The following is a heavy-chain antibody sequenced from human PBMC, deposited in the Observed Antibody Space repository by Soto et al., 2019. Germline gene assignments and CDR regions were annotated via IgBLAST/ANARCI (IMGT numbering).Heavy chain of an antibody. CDR2: INHSGST. CDR3: ARGISQSVPAPPFRWFDP. V-gene: IGHV4-34*01. Sequence: SETLSLTCAVYGGSFSGYYWSWIRQPPGKGLEWIGEINHSGSTNYNPSLKSRVTISVDTSKNQFSLKLSPVTAADTAVYYCARGISQSVPAPPFRWFDPWGQGTLVTVSS. CDR1: GGSFSGYY. J-gene: IGHJ5*02. D-gene: IGHD2-2*01.